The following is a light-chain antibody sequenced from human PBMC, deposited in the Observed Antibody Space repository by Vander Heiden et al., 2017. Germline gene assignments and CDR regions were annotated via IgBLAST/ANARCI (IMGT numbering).Light chain of an antibody. V-gene: IGLV2-8*01. CDR1: SSDVGAYNY. Sequence: QSALTQPPSAPGSPVQSVTISCTGTSSDVGAYNYVSWYQQHPGKAPKLMIYEVSTRPSGVPDRFSGSKSGNTASLTVSGLQAEDEADYYCSSYAGSNNLVFGGGTKLTVL. CDR3: SSYAGSNNLV. J-gene: IGLJ2*01. CDR2: EVS.